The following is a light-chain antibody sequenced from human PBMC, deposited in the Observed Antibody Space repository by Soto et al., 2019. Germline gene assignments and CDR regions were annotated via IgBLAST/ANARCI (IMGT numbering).Light chain of an antibody. CDR3: QQYGSSPIC. Sequence: VLKHSPGSKCLYLGESAILSCRASQSLSNNYLAWYQQKPGQAPRLLIYGTSTRAAGIPARFSGSGSGTDFTLTISRLEPEDWAVYYCQQYGSSPICFGPGTKVDIK. V-gene: IGKV3-20*01. J-gene: IGKJ3*01. CDR1: QSLSNNY. CDR2: GTS.